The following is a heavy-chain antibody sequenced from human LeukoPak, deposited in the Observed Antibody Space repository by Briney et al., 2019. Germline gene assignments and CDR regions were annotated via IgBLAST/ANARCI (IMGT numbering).Heavy chain of an antibody. V-gene: IGHV4-34*01. CDR3: ARHRGTSSGWRFDY. J-gene: IGHJ4*02. CDR1: GGSFSGYY. CDR2: INHSGST. D-gene: IGHD6-19*01. Sequence: PSETLSLTCAVYGGSFSGYYWTWIRQPPGKGLEWIGEINHSGSTNYNPSLKCRVTISVDTSKNQLSLKLSSVTAADTAVYYCARHRGTSSGWRFDYWGQGTLVTVSS.